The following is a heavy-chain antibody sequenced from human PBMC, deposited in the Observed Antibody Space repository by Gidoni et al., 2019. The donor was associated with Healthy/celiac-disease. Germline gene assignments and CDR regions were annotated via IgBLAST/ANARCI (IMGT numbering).Heavy chain of an antibody. Sequence: QVQLVESGGGVVQPGRSLRLSCAASGFPFSSYGMHWVRQAPGKGLEWVAVISYDGSNKYYADSVKGRFTISRDNSKNTLYLQMNSLRAEDTAVYYCAKDTAMVIQYYGMDVWGQGTTVTVSS. CDR1: GFPFSSYG. CDR3: AKDTAMVIQYYGMDV. CDR2: ISYDGSNK. V-gene: IGHV3-30*18. J-gene: IGHJ6*02. D-gene: IGHD5-18*01.